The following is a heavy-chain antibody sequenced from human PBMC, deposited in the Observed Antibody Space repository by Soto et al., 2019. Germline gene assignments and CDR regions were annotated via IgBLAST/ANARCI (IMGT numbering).Heavy chain of an antibody. D-gene: IGHD6-19*01. CDR1: GLTFSGSA. CDR2: IRSKANSYAT. V-gene: IGHV3-73*02. CDR3: TRPPGAVAGT. J-gene: IGHJ5*02. Sequence: EVQLVESGGGLVQPGGSLKLSCAASGLTFSGSAMHWVRQASGKGLEWVGRIRSKANSYATAYAASVKGRFTISRDDSKNTAYLQMNSLKTEDTAVYYCTRPPGAVAGTWGQGTLVTVSS.